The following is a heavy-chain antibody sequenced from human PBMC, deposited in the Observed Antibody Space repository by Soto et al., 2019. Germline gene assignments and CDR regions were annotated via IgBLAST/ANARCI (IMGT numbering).Heavy chain of an antibody. J-gene: IGHJ6*02. Sequence: EVQVVESGGGLVQPGGSLRVSCAASELTFSSFWVSWVRQAPGKGLEWVADRNEDGTEKYYADAVKGRFTISRDNAKNSLYLQMNNLRAGDTAVYFCAKSPMVRTFHYGMDVWGQGTTVTVSS. CDR1: ELTFSSFW. CDR2: RNEDGTEK. V-gene: IGHV3-7*05. CDR3: AKSPMVRTFHYGMDV. D-gene: IGHD2-8*01.